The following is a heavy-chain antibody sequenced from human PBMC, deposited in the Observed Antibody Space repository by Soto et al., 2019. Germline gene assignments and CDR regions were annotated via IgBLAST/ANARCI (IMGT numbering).Heavy chain of an antibody. CDR1: GYTFTSYD. V-gene: IGHV1-8*01. CDR3: ARAGGLRFLEWFYGGGDYYYYMDV. CDR2: MNPNSGNT. Sequence: ASVKVSCKASGYTFTSYDINWVRQATGQGLEWMGWMNPNSGNTGYAQKFQGRVTMTRKTSISTAYMELSSLRSEDTAVYYCARAGGLRFLEWFYGGGDYYYYMDVWGKGTTVTVSS. D-gene: IGHD3-3*01. J-gene: IGHJ6*03.